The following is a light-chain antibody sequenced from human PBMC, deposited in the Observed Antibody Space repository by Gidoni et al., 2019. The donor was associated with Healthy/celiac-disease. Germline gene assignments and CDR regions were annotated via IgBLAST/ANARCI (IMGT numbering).Light chain of an antibody. V-gene: IGLV2-14*01. CDR1: SSDVGGYNY. CDR2: DVS. Sequence: QSAPTQPASVSGSPGQSITISCTGTSSDVGGYNYVSWYQQHPGKAPKLMIYDVSNRPSGVSNRFSGSKSGNTASLTISGLQAEDGADYYCSSYTSRSTLMVFGEGTKLTFL. J-gene: IGLJ2*01. CDR3: SSYTSRSTLMV.